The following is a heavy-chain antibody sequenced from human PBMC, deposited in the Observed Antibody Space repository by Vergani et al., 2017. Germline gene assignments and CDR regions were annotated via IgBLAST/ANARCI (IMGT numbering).Heavy chain of an antibody. CDR1: GFTFSSYW. V-gene: IGHV3-7*03. J-gene: IGHJ5*02. CDR2: IKQDGSEK. CDR3: AKGEPTYYYDSSGSSNWFDP. Sequence: EVQLVESGGGLVQPGGSLRLSCAASGFTFSSYWMSWVRQAPGKGLEWVANIKQDGSEKYYVDSVKGRFTISRDNFKNTLYLQMNSLRAEDTAVYYCAKGEPTYYYDSSGSSNWFDPWGQGTLVTVSS. D-gene: IGHD3-22*01.